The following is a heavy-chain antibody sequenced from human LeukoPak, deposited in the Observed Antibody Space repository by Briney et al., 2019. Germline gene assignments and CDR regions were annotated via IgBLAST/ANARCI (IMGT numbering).Heavy chain of an antibody. CDR2: IYTSGST. V-gene: IGHV4-4*07. Sequence: SETLSLTCAVYGGSFSGYYWSWIRQPAGKGLEWVGRIYTSGSTNYNPSLKSRVTMSVDTSKNQFSLKLSSVTAADTAVYYCARDSHCTNGVCEDAFDIWGQGTMVTVSS. CDR3: ARDSHCTNGVCEDAFDI. CDR1: GGSFSGYY. D-gene: IGHD2-8*01. J-gene: IGHJ3*02.